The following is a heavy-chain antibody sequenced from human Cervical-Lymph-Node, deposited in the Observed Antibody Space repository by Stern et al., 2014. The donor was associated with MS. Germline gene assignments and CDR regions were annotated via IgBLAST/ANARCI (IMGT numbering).Heavy chain of an antibody. Sequence: VQLLESGGGVVQPGKSLRLSCAASGFPFSDYGMHWVRQAPGKGLEWVALAPYDGSDPSSADSLKGRVTVSRDNSKNTVLLQMNGLRPEDTAVYFCARDRGLTHYFYXMDVWGQGTTVTVSS. V-gene: IGHV3-30*03. CDR2: APYDGSDP. CDR1: GFPFSDYG. D-gene: IGHD3-10*01. J-gene: IGHJ6*02. CDR3: ARDRGLTHYFYXMDV.